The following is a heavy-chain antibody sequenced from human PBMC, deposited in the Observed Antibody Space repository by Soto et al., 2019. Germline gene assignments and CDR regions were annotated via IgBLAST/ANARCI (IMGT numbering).Heavy chain of an antibody. CDR3: AGDYSLDCFDY. Sequence: ASVKVSCKASGNTSSSYYMHWVRQAPGQGLECMGVIHPSCVSTTYAQKFQGRLTMTRXTXXRXXXMXLXXLRXEDTAVYYCAGDYSLDCFDYWGQGTLVTVSS. CDR1: GNTSSSYY. V-gene: IGHV1-46*01. CDR2: IHPSCVST. D-gene: IGHD3-16*01. J-gene: IGHJ4*02.